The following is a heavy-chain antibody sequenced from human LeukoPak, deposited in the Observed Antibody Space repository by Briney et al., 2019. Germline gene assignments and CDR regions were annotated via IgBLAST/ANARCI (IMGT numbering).Heavy chain of an antibody. D-gene: IGHD6-19*01. CDR1: GFKFDTYA. Sequence: GGSLRLSCAPSGFKFDTYAMHWVRQAPGKGLEWVALISYDGGNIYYGDSVRGRFTISRDNDNNMLYLQMNSLGPEDTAVYYCARDPPFGNGWSQNFFDYWGQGTLVIVSS. CDR3: ARDPPFGNGWSQNFFDY. CDR2: ISYDGGNI. J-gene: IGHJ4*02. V-gene: IGHV3-30*04.